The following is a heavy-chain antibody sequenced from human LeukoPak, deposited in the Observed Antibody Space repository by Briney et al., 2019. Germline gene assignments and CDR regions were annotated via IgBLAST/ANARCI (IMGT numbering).Heavy chain of an antibody. D-gene: IGHD2-15*01. CDR1: GGTFSSYA. V-gene: IGHV1-69*05. Sequence: SVKVWCKASGGTFSSYATSWVRQAPGQGLEWMGRIIPIFGTANYAQKFQGRVTITTDESTSTAYMELSSLRSEDTAVYYCARDLHRRYCSGGSCSDVPTFDYWGQGTLVTVSP. J-gene: IGHJ4*02. CDR2: IIPIFGTA. CDR3: ARDLHRRYCSGGSCSDVPTFDY.